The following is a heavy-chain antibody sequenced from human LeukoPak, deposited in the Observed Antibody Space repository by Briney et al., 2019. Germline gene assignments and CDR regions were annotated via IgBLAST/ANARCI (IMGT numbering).Heavy chain of an antibody. CDR3: ARVRTSTVTYYYYYYGMDV. CDR1: GGSISSYY. CDR2: IYYSGST. J-gene: IGHJ6*02. D-gene: IGHD4-17*01. Sequence: SETLSLTCTVSGGSISSYYWSWIRQPPGKGLEWIGYIYYSGSTNYNPSLKSRVTISVDTSKNQFSLKLSSVTAADTAVYCCARVRTSTVTYYYYYYGMDVWGQGTTVTVSS. V-gene: IGHV4-59*01.